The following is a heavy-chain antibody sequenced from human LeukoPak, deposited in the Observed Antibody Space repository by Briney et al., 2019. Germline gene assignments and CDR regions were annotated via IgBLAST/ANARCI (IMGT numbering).Heavy chain of an antibody. CDR2: IIPIFGTA. Sequence: ASVKVSCKASGGTFSSYAISSVRQAPGQGLEWMGGIIPIFGTANYAQKFQGRVTITADESTSTAYMELSSLRSEDTAVYYCARDPPMVRGDVDWFDPWGQGTLVTVSS. CDR3: ARDPPMVRGDVDWFDP. J-gene: IGHJ5*02. D-gene: IGHD3-10*01. V-gene: IGHV1-69*13. CDR1: GGTFSSYA.